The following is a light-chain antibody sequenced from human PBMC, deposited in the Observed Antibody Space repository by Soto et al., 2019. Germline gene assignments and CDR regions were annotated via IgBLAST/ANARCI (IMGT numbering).Light chain of an antibody. V-gene: IGKV1-39*01. Sequence: HMTLSATPLTASVGAQVTITGRPSQSISTYLNWYQQKPGKAPNLLIYTTSSLHSGVPSRFSGSGSGTDFTLTISSLQPEDFATYYCQQSYSTPITFGQGTRLEIK. CDR2: TTS. CDR1: QSISTY. CDR3: QQSYSTPIT. J-gene: IGKJ5*01.